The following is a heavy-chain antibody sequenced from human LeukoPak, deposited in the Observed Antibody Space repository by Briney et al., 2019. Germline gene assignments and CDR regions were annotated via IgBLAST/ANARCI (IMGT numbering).Heavy chain of an antibody. D-gene: IGHD3-22*01. Sequence: GGSLRLSCAASEFTFSSYVMAWVRQAPGKGLEWVSAISGSGGSTYYADSVKGRFTISRDNSKNTLYLQMNSLRAEDTAVYYCAKVARYYYDSSGAPDYWGQGTLVTVSS. V-gene: IGHV3-23*01. CDR2: ISGSGGST. J-gene: IGHJ4*02. CDR3: AKVARYYYDSSGAPDY. CDR1: EFTFSSYV.